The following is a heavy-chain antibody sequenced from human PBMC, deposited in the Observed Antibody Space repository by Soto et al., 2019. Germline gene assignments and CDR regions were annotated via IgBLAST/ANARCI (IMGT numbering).Heavy chain of an antibody. CDR2: LSGDGTTT. CDR3: AKDITLESSAYNY. J-gene: IGHJ4*02. Sequence: EVQLLESGGGLVQPGGSLRLSCTASGFTFSTYGMSWVRQAPGKGLEWVSSLSGDGTTTYYIDSVKGRFTISRDNSRNPLSLQMNSLRTEDTAVYYCAKDITLESSAYNYWGQGILVTVSS. D-gene: IGHD3-22*01. V-gene: IGHV3-23*01. CDR1: GFTFSTYG.